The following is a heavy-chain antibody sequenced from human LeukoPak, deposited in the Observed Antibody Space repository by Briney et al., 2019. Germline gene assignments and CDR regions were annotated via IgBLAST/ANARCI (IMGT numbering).Heavy chain of an antibody. CDR3: AKDARRTSGWYFFDY. D-gene: IGHD6-19*01. CDR2: ISDSGGIT. Sequence: GGSLRLSCAASGFTFSSYEMNWVRQAPGKGLEWVSVISDSGGITYYADSVKGRFTISRDNSKNTLFLQMNSLRAEDTAVYFCAKDARRTSGWYFFDYWGQGTLVTVSS. CDR1: GFTFSSYE. V-gene: IGHV3-23*01. J-gene: IGHJ4*02.